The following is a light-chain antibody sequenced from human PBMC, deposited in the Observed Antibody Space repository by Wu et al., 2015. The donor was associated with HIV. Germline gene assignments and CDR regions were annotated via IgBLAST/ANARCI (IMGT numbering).Light chain of an antibody. CDR3: QQSLTSPLA. CDR1: QSISSY. Sequence: DIQMTQSPSSLSASVGDRVTITCRASQSISSYLNWYQQKPGKAPKLLIYAASSLQSGVPSRFRGSGSGTEFTLTINNLQPEDFATYYCQQSLTSPLAFGGGTKVE. CDR2: AAS. J-gene: IGKJ4*01. V-gene: IGKV1-39*01.